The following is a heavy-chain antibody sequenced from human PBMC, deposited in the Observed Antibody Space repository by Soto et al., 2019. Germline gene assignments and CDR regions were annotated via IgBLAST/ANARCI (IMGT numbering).Heavy chain of an antibody. CDR3: EREGDGYNKPGGWFDY. Sequence: QVQLVQSGAEVKKPGSSVKVSCKASGGTFSSYAISWVRQAPGQGLEWMGGIIPIFGTANYAQKFQGRVTITADESTSTAYMELSSLRSEDTAVYYCEREGDGYNKPGGWFDYWGQVTLVTVAS. V-gene: IGHV1-69*01. J-gene: IGHJ4*02. D-gene: IGHD5-12*01. CDR1: GGTFSSYA. CDR2: IIPIFGTA.